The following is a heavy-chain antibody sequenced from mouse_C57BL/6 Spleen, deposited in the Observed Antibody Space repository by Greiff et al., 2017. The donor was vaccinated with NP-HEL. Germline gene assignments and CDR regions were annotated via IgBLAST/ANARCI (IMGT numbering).Heavy chain of an antibody. V-gene: IGHV3-6*01. CDR3: ARDDYDEGLFAY. D-gene: IGHD2-4*01. CDR2: ISYDGSN. J-gene: IGHJ3*01. Sequence: DVKLVESGPGLVKPSQSLSLTCSVTGYSITSGYYWNWIRQFPGNKLEWMGYISYDGSNNYNPSLKNRISITRDTSKNQFFLKLNSVTTEDTATYYCARDDYDEGLFAYWGQGTLVTVSA. CDR1: GYSITSGYY.